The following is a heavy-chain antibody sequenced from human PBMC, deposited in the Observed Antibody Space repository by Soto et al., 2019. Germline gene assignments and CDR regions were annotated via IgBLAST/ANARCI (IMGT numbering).Heavy chain of an antibody. J-gene: IGHJ3*02. CDR1: GFIFRDWF. V-gene: IGHV3-11*04. CDR3: ARGGILRHPDAFDI. CDR2: ISKDSGRAT. D-gene: IGHD6-13*01. Sequence: PGGSLRLSCAASGFIFRDWFMSWIRQAPGKGLEWISYISKDSGRATRYADSVKGRFTISRDNAKNSLFLQMNSLRPEDTAMYYCARGGILRHPDAFDIWGQGTMVTVSS.